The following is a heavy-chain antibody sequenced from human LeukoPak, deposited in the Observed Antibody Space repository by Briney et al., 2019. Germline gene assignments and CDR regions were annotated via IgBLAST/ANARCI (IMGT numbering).Heavy chain of an antibody. CDR2: ISPSGDIT. V-gene: IGHV3-23*01. Sequence: GGSLRLSCAASGFIFSSHGMNWVRQAPGKGLEWVSGISPSGDITYYADSVKGRFTISRDNSKNTVYLQMDSLRFEDAAVYYCAKEIYGDPTGGRFQHWGQGTLITVSS. CDR1: GFIFSSHG. CDR3: AKEIYGDPTGGRFQH. D-gene: IGHD4/OR15-4a*01. J-gene: IGHJ1*01.